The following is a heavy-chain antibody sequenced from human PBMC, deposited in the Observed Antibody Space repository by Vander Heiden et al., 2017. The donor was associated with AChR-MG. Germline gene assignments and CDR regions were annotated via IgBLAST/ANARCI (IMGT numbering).Heavy chain of an antibody. V-gene: IGHV3-23*01. D-gene: IGHD1-26*01. J-gene: IGHJ4*02. CDR1: GFTFSSYA. CDR3: AKEGVGATNGLDY. CDR2: ISGSGGST. Sequence: EVQLLESGGGLVQPGGSLRLSCAASGFTFSSYAMSWVRQAPGKGREWVSSISGSGGSTDYADSVKGRFTISRDNSKNTLYLQMNSLRAEDTAVYYCAKEGVGATNGLDYWGQGTLVTVSS.